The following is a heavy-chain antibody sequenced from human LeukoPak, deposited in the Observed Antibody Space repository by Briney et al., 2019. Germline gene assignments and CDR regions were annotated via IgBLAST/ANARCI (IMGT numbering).Heavy chain of an antibody. CDR3: ARDPNVLRYFDWLFQPNNNWFDP. Sequence: ASVKVSCKASGYTFTSYYMHWVRQAPGQGLEWMGIINPSGGSTSYAQKFQGRVTMTRDTSTSTVYMELSSLRSEDTAVYYCARDPNVLRYFDWLFQPNNNWFDPWGQGTLVTVSS. D-gene: IGHD3-9*01. CDR2: INPSGGST. V-gene: IGHV1-46*01. J-gene: IGHJ5*02. CDR1: GYTFTSYY.